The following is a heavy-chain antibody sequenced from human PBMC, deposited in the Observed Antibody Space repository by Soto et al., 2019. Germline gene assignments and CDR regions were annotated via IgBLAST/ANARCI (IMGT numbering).Heavy chain of an antibody. CDR3: GREGQQLAQEKYYQFNGMDV. Sequence: ASLKVSCKAAGFTSVDYGLSWVRQAPGQPLEWMGWISGDNINSTYSQKFQARLTMTTDTSTATASKELRSLTSDDTAVYYCGREGQQLAQEKYYQFNGMDVRGQGTTVTVSS. D-gene: IGHD6-13*01. V-gene: IGHV1-18*01. CDR2: ISGDNINS. J-gene: IGHJ6*02. CDR1: GFTSVDYG.